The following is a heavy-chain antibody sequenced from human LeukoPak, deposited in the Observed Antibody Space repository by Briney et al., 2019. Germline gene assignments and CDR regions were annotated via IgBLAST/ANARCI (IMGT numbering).Heavy chain of an antibody. CDR1: GVSISSSSYY. J-gene: IGHJ5*02. V-gene: IGHV4-39*07. CDR3: ARVSEDFGVVIIPPHNWFDP. D-gene: IGHD3-3*01. Sequence: SETLSLTCTVSGVSISSSSYYWGWIRQPPGKGLEWIGSIYYSGSTNYNPSLKSRVTITVDTSKNQFSLKLSSVTAADTAVYYCARVSEDFGVVIIPPHNWFDPWGQGTLVTVSS. CDR2: IYYSGST.